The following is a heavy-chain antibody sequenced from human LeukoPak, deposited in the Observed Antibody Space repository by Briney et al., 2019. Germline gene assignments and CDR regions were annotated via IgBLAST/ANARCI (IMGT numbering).Heavy chain of an antibody. Sequence: PGRSLRLSCAASGFTFSSYAMRWVRQAPGKGLEWVSVIYSGGSTYYADSVKGRFTISRDNSKNTLYLQMNSLRAEDTAVYYCARARPQQWLETDAFDIWGQGTMVTVSS. CDR3: ARARPQQWLETDAFDI. D-gene: IGHD6-19*01. V-gene: IGHV3-66*01. J-gene: IGHJ3*02. CDR1: GFTFSSYA. CDR2: IYSGGST.